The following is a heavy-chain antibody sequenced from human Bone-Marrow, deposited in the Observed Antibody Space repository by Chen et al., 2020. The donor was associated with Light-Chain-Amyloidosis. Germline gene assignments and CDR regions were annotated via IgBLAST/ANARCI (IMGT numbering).Heavy chain of an antibody. D-gene: IGHD3-22*01. CDR3: VRDTYDSSTYYTYRSMDV. Sequence: QVQLQESGPGLVKPSETLSLTCTVSGYSISSGYYWGWIRQSPGTGLEWIGKITHSGSTKYNPSLKSRVTMSVDTSKNQFSLKMNSVTAADTAVYYCVRDTYDSSTYYTYRSMDVWGQGTTVTVSS. CDR2: ITHSGST. CDR1: GYSISSGYY. J-gene: IGHJ6*02. V-gene: IGHV4-38-2*02.